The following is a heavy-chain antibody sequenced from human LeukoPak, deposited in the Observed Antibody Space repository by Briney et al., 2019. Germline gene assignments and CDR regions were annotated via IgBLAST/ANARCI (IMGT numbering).Heavy chain of an antibody. Sequence: SETLSLTCTVSGGSISSSSYYWGWLRQPPGKGLEWIGSIYYSASTYYNPSLKSRVTISVDTSKNQFSLKLSSVTAADTAVYYCARHPRTDCSSTSCYDYWGQGTLVTVSS. CDR3: ARHPRTDCSSTSCYDY. CDR2: IYYSAST. D-gene: IGHD2-2*01. CDR1: GGSISSSSYY. J-gene: IGHJ4*02. V-gene: IGHV4-39*01.